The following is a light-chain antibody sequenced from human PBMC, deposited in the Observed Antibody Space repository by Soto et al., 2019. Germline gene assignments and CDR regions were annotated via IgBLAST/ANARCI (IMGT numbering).Light chain of an antibody. Sequence: DIQMTQSPSTLSASVGDRVTITCRASQSIKSWLAWYQQKPGKAPKSLIYAASSLQSGVPSRFNGSGSGTDFTLTISNLQPEDFATYYCQQYDKFPITFGQGTRLEIK. CDR1: QSIKSW. J-gene: IGKJ5*01. CDR2: AAS. CDR3: QQYDKFPIT. V-gene: IGKV1-5*01.